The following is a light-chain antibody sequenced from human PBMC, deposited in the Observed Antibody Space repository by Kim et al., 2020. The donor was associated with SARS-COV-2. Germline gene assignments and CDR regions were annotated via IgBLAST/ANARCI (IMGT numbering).Light chain of an antibody. CDR3: HLISNWPST. Sequence: EIVMTQSPATLSVSPGERATLSCRASQSVSSNLAWYQQKPGQAPRLLIYDASTRATGIPARFSGSGSGTEFTLTISSLQSEDFAVYYCHLISNWPSTFCQGTRMEIK. CDR2: DAS. V-gene: IGKV3-15*01. J-gene: IGKJ5*01. CDR1: QSVSSN.